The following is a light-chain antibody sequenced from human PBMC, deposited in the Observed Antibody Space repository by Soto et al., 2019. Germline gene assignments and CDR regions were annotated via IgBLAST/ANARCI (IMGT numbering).Light chain of an antibody. J-gene: IGKJ1*01. Sequence: EIVMTQSPATLSVSPGERATLSCRASQSVASNLAWYQQKPGQAPRLLIYAASTRATGVPARFSGSGSGTEFTLTISSLQSEDFAVYYCQQYKSWPPKTFGQGTKVEIK. CDR2: AAS. CDR1: QSVASN. V-gene: IGKV3-15*01. CDR3: QQYKSWPPKT.